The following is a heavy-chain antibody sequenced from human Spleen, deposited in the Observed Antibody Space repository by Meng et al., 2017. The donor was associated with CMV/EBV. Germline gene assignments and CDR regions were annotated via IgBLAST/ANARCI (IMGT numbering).Heavy chain of an antibody. J-gene: IGHJ5*02. D-gene: IGHD3-10*01. CDR3: ALIITMVRGVTP. CDR2: INSDGSST. V-gene: IGHV3-74*01. CDR1: GFTFSSYW. Sequence: GESLKISCAASGFTFSSYWMHWVRQAPGKGLVWVSRINSDGSSTSYADSVKGRFTISRDNSKNTLYLQMNSLRAEDTAVYYCALIITMVRGVTPWGQGTLVTSPQ.